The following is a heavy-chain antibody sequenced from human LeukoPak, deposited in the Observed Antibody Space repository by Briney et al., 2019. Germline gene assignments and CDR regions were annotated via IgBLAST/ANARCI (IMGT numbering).Heavy chain of an antibody. CDR2: IWINGRDE. V-gene: IGHV3-30*12. CDR1: GSTFSMYG. Sequence: GGSLRLSCAASGSTFSMYGMHWVRQAPGKGLEWVASIWINGRDETYVVSVKGRFTISRDKPTLILQMNSLRAEDTAICFCARGKGSGRFGYFYYGVDVWGQGTTVTVSS. D-gene: IGHD3-10*01. CDR3: ARGKGSGRFGYFYYGVDV. J-gene: IGHJ6*02.